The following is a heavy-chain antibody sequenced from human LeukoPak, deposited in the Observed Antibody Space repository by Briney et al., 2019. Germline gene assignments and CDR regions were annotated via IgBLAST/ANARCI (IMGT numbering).Heavy chain of an antibody. J-gene: IGHJ4*02. Sequence: GGSLRLSCAASGFTFSTFGMNWVRQAPGKGLEWVPYISSSSTIYYADSVKGRFTISRDNAKNSLYLQMNSLRAEDTAVYYCVPNPGWGQGTLVSVSS. CDR1: GFTFSTFG. CDR3: VPNPG. V-gene: IGHV3-48*01. D-gene: IGHD1-14*01. CDR2: ISSSSTI.